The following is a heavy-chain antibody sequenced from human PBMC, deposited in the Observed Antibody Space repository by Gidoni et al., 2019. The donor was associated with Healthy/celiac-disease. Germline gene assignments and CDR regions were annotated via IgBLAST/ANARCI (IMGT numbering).Heavy chain of an antibody. J-gene: IGHJ6*02. D-gene: IGHD4-17*01. CDR3: ARDGDYQTTRVPRLNGMDV. CDR1: GYTFTSYY. V-gene: IGHV1-46*01. CDR2: INPSGGST. Sequence: QVQLVQSGAEVKKPGASVKVSCKASGYTFTSYYMHWVRQAPGQGLEWMGIINPSGGSTSYAQKFQGRVTMTRDTSTSTVYMELSSLRSEDTAVYYCARDGDYQTTRVPRLNGMDVWGQGTTVTVSS.